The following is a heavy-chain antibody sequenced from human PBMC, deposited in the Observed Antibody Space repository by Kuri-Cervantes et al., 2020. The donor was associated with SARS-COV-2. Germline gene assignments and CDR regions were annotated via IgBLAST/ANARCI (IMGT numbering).Heavy chain of an antibody. Sequence: GGSLRLSCAASGSTFSSYAMHWVRQAPGKGLEWVAVISYDGSNKYYADSVKGRFTISRDNAKNTLYLQMNSLRAEDTAVYYCAREESVPLNYWGQGTLVTVSS. CDR1: GSTFSSYA. V-gene: IGHV3-30*07. CDR3: AREESVPLNY. CDR2: ISYDGSNK. J-gene: IGHJ4*02. D-gene: IGHD6-19*01.